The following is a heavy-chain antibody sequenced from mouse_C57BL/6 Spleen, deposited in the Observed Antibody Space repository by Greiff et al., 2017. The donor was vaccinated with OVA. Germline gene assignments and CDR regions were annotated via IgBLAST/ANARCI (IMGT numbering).Heavy chain of an antibody. CDR3: ARCDYDYDGGFAY. CDR2: INPNNGGT. D-gene: IGHD2-4*01. J-gene: IGHJ3*01. V-gene: IGHV1-18*01. Sequence: EVQLQQSGPELVKPGASVKIPCKASGYAFTDYNMDWVKQSHGKSLEWIGDINPNNGGTIYNQKFKGKATLTVDKSSSTAYMELRSLTSEDTAVYYCARCDYDYDGGFAYWGQGTLVTVSA. CDR1: GYAFTDYN.